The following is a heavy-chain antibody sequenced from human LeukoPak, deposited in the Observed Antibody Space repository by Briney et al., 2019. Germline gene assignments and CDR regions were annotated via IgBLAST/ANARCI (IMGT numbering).Heavy chain of an antibody. CDR1: GGTFSSYA. CDR3: ARGGSYSNDAFDI. CDR2: IIPIFGTA. D-gene: IGHD1-26*01. J-gene: IGHJ3*02. Sequence: PGASVTVSCKASGGTFSSYAISWVRQAPGQGLEWMGGIIPIFGTANYAQKFQGRVTMTRDTSTSTVYMELSSLRNEDTAVYHCARGGSYSNDAFDIWGQGTMVTVSS. V-gene: IGHV1-69*05.